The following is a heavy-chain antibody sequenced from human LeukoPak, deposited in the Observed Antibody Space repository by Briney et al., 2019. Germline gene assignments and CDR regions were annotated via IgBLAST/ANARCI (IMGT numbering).Heavy chain of an antibody. J-gene: IGHJ4*02. CDR1: AFSFSSYE. CDR3: ARWGASGYYNFDY. D-gene: IGHD5-12*01. Sequence: GGSLRLSCTASAFSFSSYEMNWLRQAPGKGLEWISYISSSSSTIYYADSVKGRFTISRDNAKNSLYLQMNSLRDEDTAVYYCARWGASGYYNFDYWGQGTLVTVSS. CDR2: ISSSSSTI. V-gene: IGHV3-48*02.